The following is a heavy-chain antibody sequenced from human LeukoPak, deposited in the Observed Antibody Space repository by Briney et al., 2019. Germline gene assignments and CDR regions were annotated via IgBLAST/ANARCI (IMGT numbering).Heavy chain of an antibody. CDR2: IYYSGST. Sequence: SETLSLTCTVSGGSISSYYWSWIRQPPGKGLEWIGYIYYSGSTNYNPSLKSRVTISVDTSKNQFSLNLSSVTAADTAVYYCARGEDIVATSYTLDYWGQGTLVTVSS. CDR3: ARGEDIVATSYTLDY. CDR1: GGSISSYY. V-gene: IGHV4-59*01. J-gene: IGHJ4*02. D-gene: IGHD5-12*01.